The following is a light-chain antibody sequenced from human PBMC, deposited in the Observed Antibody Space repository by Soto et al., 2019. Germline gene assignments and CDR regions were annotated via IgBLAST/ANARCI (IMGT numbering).Light chain of an antibody. CDR3: QQYNNWPPLT. CDR2: GAS. J-gene: IGKJ4*01. V-gene: IGKV3-15*01. CDR1: QRVSSN. Sequence: EIVMTQSPATLSVSTGERATLSCRASQRVSSNLAWYQLKPGQAPRLLIYGASTRATGIPARFSGSGSGTEFPRPISSLQSEDFAVYYCQQYNNWPPLTFGGGNKLEIK.